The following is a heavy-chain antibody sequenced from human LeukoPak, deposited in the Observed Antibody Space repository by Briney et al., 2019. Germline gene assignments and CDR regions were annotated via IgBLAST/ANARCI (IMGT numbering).Heavy chain of an antibody. Sequence: SETLSLTCTVSGGSISSYYWSWIRQPAGKGLEWIGRIYTSGSLNYNPSLKSRVTMSVDTSKNQFSLKLNPLTAADTAVYYCARDAVTTYSRYYYYYMDVWGKGTTVTVSS. V-gene: IGHV4-4*07. J-gene: IGHJ6*03. CDR3: ARDAVTTYSRYYYYYMDV. D-gene: IGHD4-17*01. CDR2: IYTSGSL. CDR1: GGSISSYY.